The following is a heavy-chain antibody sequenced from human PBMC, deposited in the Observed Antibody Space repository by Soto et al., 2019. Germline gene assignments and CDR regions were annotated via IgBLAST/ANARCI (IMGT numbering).Heavy chain of an antibody. CDR1: GGSISSSSYY. V-gene: IGHV4-39*01. D-gene: IGHD2-8*02. J-gene: IGHJ2*01. CDR3: ARGLVVYAIYSAVNWYFDL. CDR2: IYYSGST. Sequence: QLQLQESGPGLVKPSETLSLTCTVSGGSISSSSYYWGWIRQPPGKGLEWIGSIYYSGSTYYNSSLKSRVAIAVDTSKNQFSMKLSSVTVADTAVYYCARGLVVYAIYSAVNWYFDLWGRGTLVTVSS.